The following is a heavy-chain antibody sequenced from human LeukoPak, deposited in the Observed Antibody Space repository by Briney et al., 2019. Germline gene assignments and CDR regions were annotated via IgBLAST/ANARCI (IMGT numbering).Heavy chain of an antibody. D-gene: IGHD6-19*01. Sequence: SETLSLTCTVSGGSISSYCWSWIRQSPGKGLEWIAYIDYSGITNYNPSLKSRVTISLDMSKNQFSLNVRSVTAADTAVYYCVRVLGSGWTGFDNWGQGTLVIVSS. CDR2: IDYSGIT. V-gene: IGHV4-59*12. J-gene: IGHJ4*02. CDR1: GGSISSYC. CDR3: VRVLGSGWTGFDN.